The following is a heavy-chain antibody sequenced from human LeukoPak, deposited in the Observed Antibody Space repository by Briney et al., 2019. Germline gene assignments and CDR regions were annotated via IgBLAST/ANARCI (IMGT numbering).Heavy chain of an antibody. J-gene: IGHJ4*02. CDR3: ARDPLHCGGDCRWPQGFDY. V-gene: IGHV7-4-1*02. D-gene: IGHD2-21*02. CDR2: INTNTGNP. Sequence: ASVKVSCKASGYTFTSYAMNWVRQAPGQGLEWMGWINTNTGNPTYAQGFTGRFVFSLDTSVSTAYLQISSLKAEDTAAYYCARDPLHCGGDCRWPQGFDYWGQGTLVTVSS. CDR1: GYTFTSYA.